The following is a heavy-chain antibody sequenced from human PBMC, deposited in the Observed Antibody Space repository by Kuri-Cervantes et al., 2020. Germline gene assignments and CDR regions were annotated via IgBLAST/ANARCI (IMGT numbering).Heavy chain of an antibody. Sequence: GESLKISCAASGFTFSIYGIHWVRQAPGKGLEWAAFIRYDGSNEYYADSVKGRFTISRDNSKNTLFLQLNSLRADDTAVYYCARGGPIVVVDYYYYMDVWGKGTTVTVSS. V-gene: IGHV3-30*02. D-gene: IGHD2-21*01. CDR2: IRYDGSNE. J-gene: IGHJ6*03. CDR1: GFTFSIYG. CDR3: ARGGPIVVVDYYYYMDV.